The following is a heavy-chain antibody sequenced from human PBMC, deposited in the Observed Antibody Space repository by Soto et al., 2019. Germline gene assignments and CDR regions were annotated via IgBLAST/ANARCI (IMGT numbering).Heavy chain of an antibody. J-gene: IGHJ4*02. V-gene: IGHV3-23*01. CDR1: GFTFSNSA. Sequence: GGSLRLSCAASGFTFSNSAMSWVRQVPGKGLEWAAGISSGGGHTNYADSVKGRFTISRDNFKDTLYLQMNSLRAEDTALYYCAKVQEFCGYNCYTVDSWGQGALVTVSS. CDR3: AKVQEFCGYNCYTVDS. D-gene: IGHD2-21*02. CDR2: ISSGGGHT.